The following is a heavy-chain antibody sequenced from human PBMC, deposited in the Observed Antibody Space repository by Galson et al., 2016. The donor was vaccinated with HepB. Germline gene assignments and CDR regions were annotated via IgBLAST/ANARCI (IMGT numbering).Heavy chain of an antibody. D-gene: IGHD3-16*02. V-gene: IGHV1-18*01. Sequence: SVKVSCKASGYTFISNGISWVRQAPGQGLEWMGWINAYNGNTIYAQKVQGRVTMTTDTSTSTAYMELRSLRSDDTAVYYCASSGIRLGELSLGYWGQGTLVTVSS. CDR3: ASSGIRLGELSLGY. J-gene: IGHJ4*02. CDR1: GYTFISNG. CDR2: INAYNGNT.